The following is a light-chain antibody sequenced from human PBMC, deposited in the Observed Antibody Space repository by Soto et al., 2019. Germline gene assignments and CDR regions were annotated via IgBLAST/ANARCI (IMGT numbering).Light chain of an antibody. V-gene: IGKV1-5*01. J-gene: IGKJ2*01. CDR3: QHTTDFT. Sequence: DIQMTQSPSTLAASVGDTVTMTCRRSSKWLAWYQKKPGKAPKLLIYDVSNLERGVPPRFSGSTCRAESTLTITGLQPGDLGTYYCQHTTDFTVGQGTKVDIK. CDR1: SKW. CDR2: DVS.